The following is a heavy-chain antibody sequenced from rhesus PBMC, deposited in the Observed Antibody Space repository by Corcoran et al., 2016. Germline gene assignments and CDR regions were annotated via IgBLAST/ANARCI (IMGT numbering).Heavy chain of an antibody. D-gene: IGHD3-34*01. CDR2: VDPEDGEA. CDR3: AKLGVDY. CDR1: GYTFTDYY. V-gene: IGHV1-111*02. J-gene: IGHJ4*01. Sequence: EVQLVQSGAEVKKPGASVKISCKASGYTFTDYYLHWVRQAPGKGLEGMGRVDPEDGEAIHAQKFQDRGTITADTATDTAYMELSSLRSEDTAVYYCAKLGVDYWGQGVLVTVSS.